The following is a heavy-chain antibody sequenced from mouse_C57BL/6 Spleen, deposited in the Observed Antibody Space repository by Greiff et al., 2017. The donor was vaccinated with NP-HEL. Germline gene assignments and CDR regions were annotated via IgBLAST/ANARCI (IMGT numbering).Heavy chain of an antibody. V-gene: IGHV5-6*01. CDR2: ISSGGSYT. D-gene: IGHD1-1*01. J-gene: IGHJ4*01. Sequence: EVKVVESGGDLVKPGGSLKLSCAASGFTFSSYGMSWVRQSPNKRLEWVATISSGGSYTYYPDSVKGRFTISRDNAKNTLNLQMSSLKSEDTAMYYCAGHDYYYGSSPHYYAMDYWGQGTSVTVSS. CDR1: GFTFSSYG. CDR3: AGHDYYYGSSPHYYAMDY.